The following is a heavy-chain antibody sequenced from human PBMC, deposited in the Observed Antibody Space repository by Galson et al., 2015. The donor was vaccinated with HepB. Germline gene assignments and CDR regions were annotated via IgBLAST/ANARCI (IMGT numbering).Heavy chain of an antibody. V-gene: IGHV1-3*01. CDR3: ASGPLVGVESDY. CDR1: GYTFTNDS. Sequence: SVKVSCKASGYTFTNDSIHWVRQAPGQRLEWMGWINAGHGNTVSSQKFRGRVTITRDTFANTAYMELGSLTSEDTAVYYCASGPLVGVESDYWGQGTLVTVSS. CDR2: INAGHGNT. D-gene: IGHD1-26*01. J-gene: IGHJ4*02.